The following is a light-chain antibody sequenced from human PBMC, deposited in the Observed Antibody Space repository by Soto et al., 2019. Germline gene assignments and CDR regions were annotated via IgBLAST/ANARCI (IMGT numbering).Light chain of an antibody. CDR3: HSRG. V-gene: IGKV1-5*01. Sequence: DIQMTQAPSTLSASVGDRVTITCRASQTISRWLAWYQQKPGRAPKLLIYDASTLESGVPSRFSGSGSETEFTLTISRLQPDDFATYICHSRGFGQGTRLEIK. CDR1: QTISRW. J-gene: IGKJ5*01. CDR2: DAS.